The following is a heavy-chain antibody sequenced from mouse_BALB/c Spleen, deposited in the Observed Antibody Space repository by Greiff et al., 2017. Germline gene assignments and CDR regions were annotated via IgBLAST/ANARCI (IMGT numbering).Heavy chain of an antibody. D-gene: IGHD2-1*01. J-gene: IGHJ3*01. CDR2: IDPENGNT. Sequence: EVQLQQSGAELVRPGALVKLSCKASGFNIKDYYMHWVKQRPEQGLEWIGWIDPENGNTKYDPKFQGKASITADTSSNTAYLQLSSLTSEDTAVYYCAYGNYAWFAYWGQGTLVTVSA. V-gene: IGHV14-1*02. CDR3: AYGNYAWFAY. CDR1: GFNIKDYY.